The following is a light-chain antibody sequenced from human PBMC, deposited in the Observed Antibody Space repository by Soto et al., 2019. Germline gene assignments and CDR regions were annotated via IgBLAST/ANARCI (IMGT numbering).Light chain of an antibody. V-gene: IGKV1-5*03. CDR2: KAS. Sequence: EIQMPPSYSTLSASVLAISPITCLYSQSISSCLAWYQQTPGKAPKLLIYKASSLESGVPSRFSGSGSGTDFTLTISSLQPDDFATYYCQQYNSYFTWKFGQGTKGDIK. J-gene: IGKJ1*01. CDR1: QSISSC. CDR3: QQYNSYFTWK.